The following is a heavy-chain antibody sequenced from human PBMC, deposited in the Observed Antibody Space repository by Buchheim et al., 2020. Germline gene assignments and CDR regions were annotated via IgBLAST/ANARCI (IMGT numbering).Heavy chain of an antibody. CDR2: IRSKANSYAT. CDR3: TRLEAQYYYYYGMDV. Sequence: EVQLVESGGGLVQPGGSLKLSCAASGFTFSGSAMHWVRQASGKGLEWVGRIRSKANSYATAYAASVKGRFTISRDDSKKTAYLQMNSLKTEDTAVYYCTRLEAQYYYYYGMDVWGQGTT. V-gene: IGHV3-73*01. CDR1: GFTFSGSA. J-gene: IGHJ6*02.